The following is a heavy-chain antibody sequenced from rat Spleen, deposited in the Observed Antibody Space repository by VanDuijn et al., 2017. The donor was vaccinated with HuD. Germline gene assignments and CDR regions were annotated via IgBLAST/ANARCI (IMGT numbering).Heavy chain of an antibody. CDR2: ISYEGSGT. D-gene: IGHD5-1*01. Sequence: EVQLVESGGGLVQPGRSLKLSCAASGFTFCDYYMAWVRQAPKKGLEWVASISYEGSGTYYGDSVKGRFTISRDNAKSTLSLQMNSLRSEDTATYYCARLTGGHFDYWGQGVMGTVSS. CDR3: ARLTGGHFDY. CDR1: GFTFCDYY. V-gene: IGHV5-22*01. J-gene: IGHJ2*01.